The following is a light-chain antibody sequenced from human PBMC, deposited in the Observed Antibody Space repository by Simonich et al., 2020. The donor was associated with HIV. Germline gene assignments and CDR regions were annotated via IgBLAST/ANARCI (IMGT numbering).Light chain of an antibody. CDR3: QQSYSTPYT. J-gene: IGKJ2*01. V-gene: IGKV1-39*01. CDR1: PSISSY. CDR2: AAS. Sequence: DIQMTQSPSSLSASVGDRVTITCRASPSISSYLNWYQQKPGKAPKLLIYAASSLKSGVPSRFSGSGSGTDFTPISSLQPEDFATYSCQQSYSTPYTFGQGTKLEIK.